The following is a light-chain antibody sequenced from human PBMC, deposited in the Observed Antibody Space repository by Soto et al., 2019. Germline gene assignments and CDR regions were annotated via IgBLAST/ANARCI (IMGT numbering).Light chain of an antibody. V-gene: IGKV1-33*01. Sequence: DIQMTQSPSSLSASVGDRVTITCQASQDISNYLNWYQQKPGKAPKLLIYDASTLETGVPSRFSGSGSGTDFTFTISSLQPEDIATYYCQQYDTLSFTFGPGTKVDIK. J-gene: IGKJ3*01. CDR2: DAS. CDR3: QQYDTLSFT. CDR1: QDISNY.